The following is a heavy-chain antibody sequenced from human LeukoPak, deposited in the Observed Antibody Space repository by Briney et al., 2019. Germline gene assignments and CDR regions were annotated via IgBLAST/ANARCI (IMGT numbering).Heavy chain of an antibody. Sequence: ASVKVSCKASGYTLTGYYMHWVRQAPGQGLEWMGRINPNSGGTNYAQKFQGRVTMTRDTSISTAYMELSRLRSDDTAVYYCARDRGNWNYQGNWFDPWGQGTLVTVSS. CDR2: INPNSGGT. D-gene: IGHD1-7*01. V-gene: IGHV1-2*06. CDR1: GYTLTGYY. J-gene: IGHJ5*02. CDR3: ARDRGNWNYQGNWFDP.